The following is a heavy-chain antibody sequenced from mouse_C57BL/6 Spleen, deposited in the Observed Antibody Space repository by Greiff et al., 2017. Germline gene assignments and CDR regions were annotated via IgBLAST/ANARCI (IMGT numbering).Heavy chain of an antibody. D-gene: IGHD3-1*01. CDR3: ARGGYERAWFAY. CDR2: INPGSGGT. V-gene: IGHV1-54*01. J-gene: IGHJ3*01. CDR1: GYAFTNYL. Sequence: QVQLQQSGAELVRPGTSVQVSCKASGYAFTNYLIEWVKQRHGQGLEWIGVINPGSGGTNYNEKFKGKATLTADKSNSTAYMQRSSLTAEDSAVYFCARGGYERAWFAYWGQGTLVTVSA.